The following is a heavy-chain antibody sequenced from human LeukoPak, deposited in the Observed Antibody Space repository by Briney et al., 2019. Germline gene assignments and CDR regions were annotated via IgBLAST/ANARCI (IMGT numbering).Heavy chain of an antibody. Sequence: GGSLRLSCASSGHTFSVYYMSWIRQAPGKGLEWVSHISSSRSYTNYADSVKGRFTISRDNAKNSLYLQMNSLRAEDTAVYYCSRDCSSTSCYVFWEPGYGMDVWGQGTTVTVSS. CDR3: SRDCSSTSCYVFWEPGYGMDV. V-gene: IGHV3-11*06. D-gene: IGHD2-2*01. J-gene: IGHJ6*02. CDR2: ISSSRSYT. CDR1: GHTFSVYY.